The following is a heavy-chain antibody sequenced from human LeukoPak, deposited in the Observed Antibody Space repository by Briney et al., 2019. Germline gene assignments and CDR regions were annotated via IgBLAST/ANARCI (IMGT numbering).Heavy chain of an antibody. Sequence: PGGSLRLSCVASGFNFNSYTMNWVRQAPGKGLQWVANILASGSPTYYADSVKGRFIISRDNSKNTVYLQMNSLRVEDTAIYYCAKDLRPDGVDNFDPWGQGILVTVSS. D-gene: IGHD2-8*01. CDR3: AKDLRPDGVDNFDP. V-gene: IGHV3-23*01. J-gene: IGHJ5*02. CDR2: ILASGSPT. CDR1: GFNFNSYT.